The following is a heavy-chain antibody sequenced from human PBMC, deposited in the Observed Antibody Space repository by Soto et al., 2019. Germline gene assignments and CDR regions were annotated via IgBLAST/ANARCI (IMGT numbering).Heavy chain of an antibody. D-gene: IGHD3-3*01. CDR2: ISSSSSYI. CDR1: GFTLSSYS. Sequence: GGSLRLSCAASGFTLSSYSMNWVRQAPGEGLEWVSSISSSSSYIYYADSVKGRFTISRDNAKNSLYLQMNSLRAEDTAVYYCASSYDFWSGYSGGGYYYYMDVWGKGTTVTVSS. J-gene: IGHJ6*03. V-gene: IGHV3-21*01. CDR3: ASSYDFWSGYSGGGYYYYMDV.